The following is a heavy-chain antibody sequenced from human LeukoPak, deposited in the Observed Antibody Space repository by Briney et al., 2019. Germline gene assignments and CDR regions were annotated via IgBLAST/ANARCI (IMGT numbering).Heavy chain of an antibody. V-gene: IGHV1-2*02. CDR2: INPNSGGT. Sequence: ASVKVSCKASGYTFTSYGINWVRQAPGQGLEWMGWINPNSGGTNYAQKFQGRVTMTRDTSISTAYMELSRLRSDDTAVYYCARDPWSGYYVHYYYGMDVWGQGTTVTVSS. CDR3: ARDPWSGYYVHYYYGMDV. D-gene: IGHD3-3*01. J-gene: IGHJ6*02. CDR1: GYTFTSYG.